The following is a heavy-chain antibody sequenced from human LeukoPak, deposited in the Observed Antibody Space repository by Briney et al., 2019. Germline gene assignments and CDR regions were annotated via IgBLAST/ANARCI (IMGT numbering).Heavy chain of an antibody. Sequence: GESLKISCKGSGYSFTRYWISWVRQMPGKGLEWMGRIDPSDSYTNYSPSFQGHVTISADKSISTAYLQWSSLKASDTAMYYCARHPPVLLWFGELLYGNWFDPWGQGTLVTVSS. J-gene: IGHJ5*02. CDR3: ARHPPVLLWFGELLYGNWFDP. V-gene: IGHV5-10-1*01. CDR2: IDPSDSYT. CDR1: GYSFTRYW. D-gene: IGHD3-10*01.